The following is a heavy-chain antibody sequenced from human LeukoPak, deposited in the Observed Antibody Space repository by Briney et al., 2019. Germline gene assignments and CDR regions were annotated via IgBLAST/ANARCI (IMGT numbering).Heavy chain of an antibody. Sequence: GRSLRLSCAASGFTFSSYGMHWVRQAPGKGLGWVAVIWYDGSNKYYADSVKGRFTISRDNSKNTLYLQMNSLRAEDTAVYYCARDDLYDSSGYYSNAYYGMDVWGQGTTVTISS. CDR1: GFTFSSYG. CDR2: IWYDGSNK. J-gene: IGHJ6*02. CDR3: ARDDLYDSSGYYSNAYYGMDV. D-gene: IGHD3-22*01. V-gene: IGHV3-33*01.